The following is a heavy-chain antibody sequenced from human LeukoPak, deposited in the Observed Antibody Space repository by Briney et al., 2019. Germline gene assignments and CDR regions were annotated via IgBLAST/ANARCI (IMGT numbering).Heavy chain of an antibody. V-gene: IGHV3-11*05. CDR1: GFTFTDYY. D-gene: IGHD3-22*01. J-gene: IGHJ4*02. CDR2: ISSSSTYT. CDR3: ARVNSDSSGYYPPDY. Sequence: GGSLRLSCAASGFTFTDYYMTWIRQAPGKGLEWVSYISSSSTYTNYADSVKGRFTISRDNAKKSLHLQMNSLRAEDTAVYYCARVNSDSSGYYPPDYWGQGTLVTVSS.